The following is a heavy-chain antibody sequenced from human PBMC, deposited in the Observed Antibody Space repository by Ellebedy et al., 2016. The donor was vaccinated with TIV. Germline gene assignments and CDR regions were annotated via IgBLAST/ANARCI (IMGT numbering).Heavy chain of an antibody. J-gene: IGHJ4*02. CDR2: SYYTGST. D-gene: IGHD4/OR15-4a*01. CDR3: AGAPNQDFYDY. CDR1: GGSMSSHY. Sequence: MPSETLSLTCSVSGGSMSSHYWSWIRQPPGKGLQWIGFSYYTGSTNYNPSLKSRVTISVDRSKNQVSLRLTSVTAADTAVYYCAGAPNQDFYDYWGQGTLVTVSS. V-gene: IGHV4-59*11.